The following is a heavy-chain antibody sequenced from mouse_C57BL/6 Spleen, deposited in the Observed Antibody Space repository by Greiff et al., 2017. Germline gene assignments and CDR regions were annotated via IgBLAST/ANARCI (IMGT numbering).Heavy chain of an antibody. D-gene: IGHD4-1*01. J-gene: IGHJ1*03. CDR1: GYTFTSYW. CDR3: AIGWDAGNWDVDV. CDR2: LHPSDSDT. V-gene: IGHV1-74*01. Sequence: QVQLQQSGAELVKPGASVKVSCKASGYTFTSYWMHWVKQRPGQGLEWIGRLHPSDSDTNYNQKFKGKATLTVDKSSSTAYMQLRSLTTEASAVSDWAIGWDAGNWDVDVWGTGTTVTVSS.